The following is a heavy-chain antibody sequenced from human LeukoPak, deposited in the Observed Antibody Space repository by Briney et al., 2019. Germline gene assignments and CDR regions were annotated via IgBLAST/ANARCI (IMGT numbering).Heavy chain of an antibody. V-gene: IGHV3-20*01. CDR1: GFTFDDYG. J-gene: IGHJ5*02. Sequence: GGSLRLSCAASGFTFDDYGMSWVRQAPGKGLEWVSGINWNGGSTGYADSVKGRFTISRDNAKNSLYLQVNSLRAEDTALYHCARGHNYYGSGSYPWFDPWGQGTLVTVSS. CDR3: ARGHNYYGSGSYPWFDP. D-gene: IGHD3-10*01. CDR2: INWNGGST.